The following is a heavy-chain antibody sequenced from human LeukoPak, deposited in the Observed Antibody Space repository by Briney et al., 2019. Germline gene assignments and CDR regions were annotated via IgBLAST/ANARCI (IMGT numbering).Heavy chain of an antibody. CDR2: INTNTGNP. J-gene: IGHJ5*02. CDR1: GYTFTSYA. D-gene: IGHD3-10*01. V-gene: IGHV7-4-1*02. CDR3: ATLIVVRGVIIPNWFDP. Sequence: ASVKVSCKASGYTFTSYAMNWVRQAPGQGLEWMGWINTNTGNPTYAQGFTGRFVFSLDTSVSTAYLQISSLKAEDTAVYYCATLIVVRGVIIPNWFDPWGQGTLVTVSS.